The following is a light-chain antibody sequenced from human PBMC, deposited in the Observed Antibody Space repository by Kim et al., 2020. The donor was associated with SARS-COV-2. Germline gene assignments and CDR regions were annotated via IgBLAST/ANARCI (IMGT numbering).Light chain of an antibody. CDR2: WAL. V-gene: IGKV4-1*01. Sequence: DIVMTQSPDSLAVSLGERATINCKSSQSILYSSNNKNYLAWYQQKPGQPPKLLIYWALTRESGVPDRFSGSGSGTDFTLTISSLQAEDVAVYYCQQYYSTPLTFGQGTKLEI. J-gene: IGKJ2*01. CDR1: QSILYSSNNKNY. CDR3: QQYYSTPLT.